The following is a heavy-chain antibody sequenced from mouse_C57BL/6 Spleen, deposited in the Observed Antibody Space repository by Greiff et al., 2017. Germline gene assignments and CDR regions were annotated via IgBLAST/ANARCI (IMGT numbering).Heavy chain of an antibody. CDR3: GGGSSYGFAY. D-gene: IGHD1-1*01. CDR2: IDPSDSDT. V-gene: IGHV1-52*01. CDR1: GYTFTSYW. Sequence: QVQLQQPGAELVRPGSSVKLSCKASGYTFTSYWMHWVKQRPIQGLEWIGHIDPSDSDTHYTQKFKDKATLTVDKSSSTAYMLLSSLTTENSAVYYCGGGSSYGFAYWGQGTLVTVSA. J-gene: IGHJ3*01.